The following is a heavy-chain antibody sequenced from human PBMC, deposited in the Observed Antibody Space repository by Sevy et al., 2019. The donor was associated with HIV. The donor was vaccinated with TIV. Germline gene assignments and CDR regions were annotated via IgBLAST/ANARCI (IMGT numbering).Heavy chain of an antibody. CDR1: GYRFTSYW. V-gene: IGHV5-51*01. Sequence: GESLKISCKGSGYRFTSYWIGWVRQMPGKGLEWMGIIYPDDSDIRYSPSFQGQVTIAADKSISTAYLQWSSLKASDTAMYFCAIRAYDTTGYPQYYFDYWGRGTLVTVSS. D-gene: IGHD3-22*01. J-gene: IGHJ4*02. CDR2: IYPDDSDI. CDR3: AIRAYDTTGYPQYYFDY.